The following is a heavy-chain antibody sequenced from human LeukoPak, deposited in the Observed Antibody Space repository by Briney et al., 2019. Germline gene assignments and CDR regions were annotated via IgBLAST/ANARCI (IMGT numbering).Heavy chain of an antibody. Sequence: GGSLRLSCAASGFTFSSYWMSWVRQAPGKGLEWVANIKQDGSEKYYVDSVKGRFTISRDNAKNSLYLQMNSLRAEDTAVYYCARELRFLEWFEYYMDVWGKGTTVTVSS. V-gene: IGHV3-7*01. D-gene: IGHD3-3*01. CDR3: ARELRFLEWFEYYMDV. J-gene: IGHJ6*03. CDR2: IKQDGSEK. CDR1: GFTFSSYW.